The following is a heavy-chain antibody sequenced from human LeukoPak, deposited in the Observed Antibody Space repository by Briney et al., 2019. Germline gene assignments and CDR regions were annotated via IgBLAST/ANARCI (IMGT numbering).Heavy chain of an antibody. J-gene: IGHJ6*03. V-gene: IGHV4-59*01. Sequence: SETLSLTCTVSGDSISSYYWSWIRQPPGKGLEWIGYIYYSGSTNYNPSLKSRVTISVDTSKNQFSLKLSSVTAADTAVYYCARGLAPGWGYYHYYMDVWGKGTTVTISS. CDR2: IYYSGST. CDR3: ARGLAPGWGYYHYYMDV. D-gene: IGHD6-19*01. CDR1: GDSISSYY.